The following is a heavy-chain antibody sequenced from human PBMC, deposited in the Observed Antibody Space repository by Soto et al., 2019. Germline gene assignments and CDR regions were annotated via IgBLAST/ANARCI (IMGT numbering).Heavy chain of an antibody. J-gene: IGHJ4*02. CDR2: ITWNSGSI. V-gene: IGHV3-9*01. D-gene: IGHD1-26*01. CDR1: GFTFDDYV. Sequence: EVQLVESGGGLVQPGRSLRLSCAASGFTFDDYVMHWVRQAPGKGLEWVSGITWNSGSIDYADSVKGRFTISRDNAKNSLHLQMNSLRAEDTALYYCAKGGGSYSGSFDYWGQGTLVTVSS. CDR3: AKGGGSYSGSFDY.